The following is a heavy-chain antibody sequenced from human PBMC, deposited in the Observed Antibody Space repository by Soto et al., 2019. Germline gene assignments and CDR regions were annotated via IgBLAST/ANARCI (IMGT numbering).Heavy chain of an antibody. CDR3: AREVNGNPDY. J-gene: IGHJ4*02. Sequence: EVQLVESGGGLVKPGGSLRLSCAASGFTFSSYSMNWVRQAPGKGLEWVSSISSSSSYIYYADSVKGRFTISRDNAKNSLYRQMNSLRAEDTAVYYCAREVNGNPDYWGQGTLVTVSS. V-gene: IGHV3-21*01. CDR2: ISSSSSYI. CDR1: GFTFSSYS. D-gene: IGHD1-20*01.